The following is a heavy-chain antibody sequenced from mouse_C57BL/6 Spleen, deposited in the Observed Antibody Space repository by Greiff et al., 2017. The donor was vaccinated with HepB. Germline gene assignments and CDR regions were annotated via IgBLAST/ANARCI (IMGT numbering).Heavy chain of an antibody. CDR3: ARPDYYGSRNWYFDV. D-gene: IGHD1-1*01. Sequence: QVQLQQPGAELVKPGASVKMSCKASGYTFTSYWITWVKQRPGQGLEWIGDIYPGSGSTKYNEKFKSKATLTVDTSSSTAYMQLSSLTSEDSAVYYCARPDYYGSRNWYFDVWGTGTTVTVSS. J-gene: IGHJ1*03. CDR2: IYPGSGST. CDR1: GYTFTSYW. V-gene: IGHV1-55*01.